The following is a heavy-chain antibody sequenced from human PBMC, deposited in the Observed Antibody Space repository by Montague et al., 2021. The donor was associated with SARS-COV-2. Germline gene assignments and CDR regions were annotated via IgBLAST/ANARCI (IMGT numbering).Heavy chain of an antibody. CDR2: IYSNDDK. V-gene: IGHV2-5*01. J-gene: IGHJ4*02. D-gene: IGHD3-9*01. CDR1: GFSLTTRTVG. Sequence: PALVKPTQTLTLTCTFSGFSLTTRTVGVGWIRQPPGKALEWLALIYSNDDKRYSPSLQNRLTITKDTSKNQMVLRMTNMDPVDTATYYCAHLIRYYDIFTGIPCGYWGQGTLVAVSS. CDR3: AHLIRYYDIFTGIPCGY.